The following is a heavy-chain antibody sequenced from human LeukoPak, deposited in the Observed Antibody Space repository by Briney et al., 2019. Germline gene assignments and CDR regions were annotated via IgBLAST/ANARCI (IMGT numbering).Heavy chain of an antibody. CDR3: ARHGIVDSSRKYYFDY. Sequence: SETLSLTCTVSGGSISSGSYYWSWIRQPAGKGLEWIGRIYTSGSTNYNPSLKSRVTISVDTSKNQFSLDLSSVTAADTAVYYCARHGIVDSSRKYYFDYWGRGTLVTVSS. CDR1: GGSISSGSYY. CDR2: IYTSGST. V-gene: IGHV4-61*02. D-gene: IGHD6-13*01. J-gene: IGHJ4*02.